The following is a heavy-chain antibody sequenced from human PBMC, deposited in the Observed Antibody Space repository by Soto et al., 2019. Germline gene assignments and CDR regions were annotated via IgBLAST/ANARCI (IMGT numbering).Heavy chain of an antibody. J-gene: IGHJ4*02. V-gene: IGHV3-21*06. CDR2: ISSTTNYI. CDR3: ARESEDLTSNFDY. CDR1: GFTFTRYS. Sequence: LRLSCAASGFTFTRYSMNWVRQAPGKGLEWVSSISSTTNYIYYGDSMRGRFTISRDNAKNSLYLEMNSLRAEDTAVYYCARESEDLTSNFDYWGQGTLVTVSS.